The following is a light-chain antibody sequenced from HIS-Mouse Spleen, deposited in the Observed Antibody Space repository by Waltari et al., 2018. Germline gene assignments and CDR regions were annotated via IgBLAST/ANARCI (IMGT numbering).Light chain of an antibody. J-gene: IGLJ3*02. CDR2: EGS. CDR1: SRDVGSSNL. Sequence: QSALPQPASVSGSPGQSITISCTGTSRDVGSSNLVSWYQQHPGKAPKLMIYEGSKRPSGVSNRFSGSKSGNTASLTISGLQAEDEADYYCCSYAGSSTWVFGGGTKLTVL. V-gene: IGLV2-23*01. CDR3: CSYAGSSTWV.